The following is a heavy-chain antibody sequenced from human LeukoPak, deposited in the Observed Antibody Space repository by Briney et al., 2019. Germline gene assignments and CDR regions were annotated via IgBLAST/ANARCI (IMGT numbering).Heavy chain of an antibody. CDR2: MNPNSGNT. CDR3: ARVVVPAASYYYMDV. CDR1: GYTFTSYD. Sequence: GASVKVSCKASGYTFTSYDINWVRQATGQGLEWMGWMNPNSGNTGYAQKFQGRVTITRNTSISTAYMELSSLRSEDTAVYYCARVVVPAASYYYMDVWGKGTTVTVSS. V-gene: IGHV1-8*03. D-gene: IGHD2-2*01. J-gene: IGHJ6*03.